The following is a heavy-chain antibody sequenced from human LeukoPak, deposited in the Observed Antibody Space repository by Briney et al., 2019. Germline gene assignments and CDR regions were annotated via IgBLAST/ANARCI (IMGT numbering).Heavy chain of an antibody. D-gene: IGHD5-12*01. V-gene: IGHV3-23*01. CDR3: AKGGAVPWIGLEY. J-gene: IGHJ4*02. Sequence: GGSLRLSCAVSGFTIGSYAMNWVRQAPGKGLEWVSAISASTDSTYYTDSVKGRFTISRDNFRNMLHLEMNSLRAEDTAVYYCAKGGAVPWIGLEYWGQGTLVTVSS. CDR1: GFTIGSYA. CDR2: ISASTDST.